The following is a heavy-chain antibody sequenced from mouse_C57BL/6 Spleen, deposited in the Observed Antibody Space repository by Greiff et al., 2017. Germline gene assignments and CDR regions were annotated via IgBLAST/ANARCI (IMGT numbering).Heavy chain of an antibody. CDR1: GYTFTSYR. D-gene: IGHD2-3*01. CDR2: IHPSDSDT. Sequence: QVQLQQPGAELVKPGASVKVSCKASGYTFTSYRMHWVKQRPGQGLEWIGRIHPSDSDTNYNQKFKGKATLTVDKSSSTAYMQLSSLTSEDSAVYYCAIYGYYEYFDVWGTGTTVTVSS. CDR3: AIYGYYEYFDV. V-gene: IGHV1-74*01. J-gene: IGHJ1*03.